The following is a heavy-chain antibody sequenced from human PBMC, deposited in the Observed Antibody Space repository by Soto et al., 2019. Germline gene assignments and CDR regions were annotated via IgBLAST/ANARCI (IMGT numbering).Heavy chain of an antibody. CDR3: AREDIVVVPAAIGWFDP. V-gene: IGHV3-30-3*01. CDR1: GFTFSSYA. CDR2: ISYDGSNK. D-gene: IGHD2-2*01. J-gene: IGHJ5*02. Sequence: PGGSLRLSCAASGFTFSSYAMHWVRQAPGKGLEWVAVISYDGSNKYYADSVKGRFTISRYNSKNTLYLQMNSLRAEDTAVYYCAREDIVVVPAAIGWFDPWGQGTLVTVSS.